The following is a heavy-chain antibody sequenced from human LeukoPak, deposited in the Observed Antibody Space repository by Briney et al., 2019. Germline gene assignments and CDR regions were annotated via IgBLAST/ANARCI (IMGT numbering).Heavy chain of an antibody. CDR3: AKDADYYDSSGYILDY. V-gene: IGHV3-23*01. J-gene: IGHJ4*02. D-gene: IGHD3-22*01. CDR1: GLTFNNYA. CDR2: ISGSGGST. Sequence: GGSLRLSCAASGLTFNNYAMSCVRQAPGKGLEWVSAISGSGGSTYYADSVKGRFTISRDNSKNTLYLQMNSLRAEDTAVYYCAKDADYYDSSGYILDYWGQGTLVTVSS.